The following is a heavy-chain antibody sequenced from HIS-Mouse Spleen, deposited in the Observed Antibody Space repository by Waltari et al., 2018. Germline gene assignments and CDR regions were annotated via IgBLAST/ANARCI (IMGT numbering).Heavy chain of an antibody. J-gene: IGHJ3*02. CDR3: TRVGVAYYDSSGDDAFDI. Sequence: EVQLVESGGGLVKPGRSLILSCPASGFTFGDDAMSWFRPAPGKGLEWVGVIRSKAYGGTTEYAASVKGRFTISREDSKSIAYLQMNSLKTEDTAVYYCTRVGVAYYDSSGDDAFDIWGQGTMVTVSS. V-gene: IGHV3-49*05. CDR1: GFTFGDDA. D-gene: IGHD3-22*01. CDR2: IRSKAYGGTT.